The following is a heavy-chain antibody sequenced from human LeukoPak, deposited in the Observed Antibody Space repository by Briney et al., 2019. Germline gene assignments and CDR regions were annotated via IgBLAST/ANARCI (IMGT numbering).Heavy chain of an antibody. CDR1: GITLRSDS. CDR3: ARDLAWGAFDY. J-gene: IGHJ4*02. Sequence: AGGSLRLSCAASGITLRSDSMNWVRLAPGKGLEWVSGVSPPGGGTYYADSVKGRFTISRDDSRNTLSLQMNSLRVEDTAVYYCARDLAWGAFDYWGQGILVAVSS. D-gene: IGHD7-27*01. V-gene: IGHV3-23*01. CDR2: VSPPGGGT.